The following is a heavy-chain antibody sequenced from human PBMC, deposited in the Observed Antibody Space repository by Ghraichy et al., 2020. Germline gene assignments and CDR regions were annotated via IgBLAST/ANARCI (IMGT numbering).Heavy chain of an antibody. CDR2: ISYDGSNK. D-gene: IGHD3-10*01. V-gene: IGHV3-30-3*01. CDR1: GFTFSSYA. Sequence: GGSLRLSCAASGFTFSSYAMHWVRQAPGKGLEWVAVISYDGSNKYYADSVKGRFTISRDNSKNTLYLQMNSLRAEDTAVYYCAILWFGELSGDYWGQGTLVTVSS. CDR3: AILWFGELSGDY. J-gene: IGHJ4*02.